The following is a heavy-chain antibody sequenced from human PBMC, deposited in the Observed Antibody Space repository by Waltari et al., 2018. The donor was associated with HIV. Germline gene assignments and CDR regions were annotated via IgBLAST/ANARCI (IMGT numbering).Heavy chain of an antibody. J-gene: IGHJ5*02. D-gene: IGHD4-17*01. CDR2: IYYSGST. CDR3: AREMTTVTTDWFDP. Sequence: QLQLQESGPGLVKPSETLSPPCTVSGVSISSSSYYWAWLRQPPGKGLEWIGSIYYSGSTYYNPSLKSRVTISVDTSKNQFSLKLSSVTAADTAVYYCAREMTTVTTDWFDPWGQGTLVTVSS. V-gene: IGHV4-39*07. CDR1: GVSISSSSYY.